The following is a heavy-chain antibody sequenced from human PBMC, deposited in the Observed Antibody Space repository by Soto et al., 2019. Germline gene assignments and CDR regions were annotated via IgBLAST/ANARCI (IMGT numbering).Heavy chain of an antibody. J-gene: IGHJ4*02. V-gene: IGHV4-39*01. CDR3: ARQFFGDGYNYDFDY. CDR1: GGSISSSSYY. D-gene: IGHD5-12*01. Sequence: LSLTCTVSGGSISSSSYYWGWIRQPPGKGLEWIGSIYYSGSTYYNPSLKSRVTISVDTSKNQFSLKLSSVTAADTAVYYCARQFFGDGYNYDFDYWGQGTLVTVSS. CDR2: IYYSGST.